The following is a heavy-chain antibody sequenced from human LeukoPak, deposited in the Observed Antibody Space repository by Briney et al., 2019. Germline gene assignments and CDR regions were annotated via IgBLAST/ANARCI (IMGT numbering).Heavy chain of an antibody. CDR1: GFTFSSYA. CDR3: ARDFWSGYSEFVY. J-gene: IGHJ4*02. D-gene: IGHD3-3*01. CDR2: ISYDGSNK. Sequence: GGSLRLSCAASGFTFSSYAMHWVRQAPGKGLEWVAVISYDGSNKYYADSVKGRFTISRDNSKNTLYLQMNSLRAEDTAVYYCARDFWSGYSEFVYWGQGTLVTVSS. V-gene: IGHV3-30-3*01.